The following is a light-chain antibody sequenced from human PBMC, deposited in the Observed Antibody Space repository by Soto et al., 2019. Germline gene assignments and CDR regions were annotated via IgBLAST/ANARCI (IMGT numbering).Light chain of an antibody. J-gene: IGKJ1*01. CDR3: QQYNNWPPGT. CDR1: QSFSSN. V-gene: IGKV3-15*01. CDR2: CAS. Sequence: EIVLTQSPATLSLSTGERATLSWWASQSFSSNLAWYQHKPVQSPRLLIYCASTRATGITARFSGSGSGTEFTLPISSLQSADFAVYYCQQYNNWPPGTFGQGTKVDIK.